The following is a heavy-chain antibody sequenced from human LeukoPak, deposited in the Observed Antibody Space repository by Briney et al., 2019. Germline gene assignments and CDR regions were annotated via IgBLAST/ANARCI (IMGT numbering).Heavy chain of an antibody. CDR3: ARVERESFLGYHGSGSYYWFDP. V-gene: IGHV1-18*01. D-gene: IGHD3-10*01. CDR2: LSVYNGVT. J-gene: IGHJ5*02. CDR1: GYSFSYYG. Sequence: ASVTVSCKASGYSFSYYGVTWVRQAPGQGLEWMGSLSVYNGVTNYAQNFQGRVTMTADTSTRTAYLELRGLRSDDTAVYYCARVERESFLGYHGSGSYYWFDPWGQGTLVTVSP.